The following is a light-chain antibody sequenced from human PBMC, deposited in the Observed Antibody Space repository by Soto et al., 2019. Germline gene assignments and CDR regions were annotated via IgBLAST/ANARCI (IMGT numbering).Light chain of an antibody. V-gene: IGLV1-51*01. J-gene: IGLJ2*01. Sequence: QSVLTQPPSVSAAPGQKVTISCSGSSSNIGNNYVSWYQQLPGTAPKLLIYDNNKRPSGIPDRFSGSKSGTSATLGITGLQPGEEADYYCGTWDSSLSAVVFGGGTKVTVL. CDR3: GTWDSSLSAVV. CDR1: SSNIGNNY. CDR2: DNN.